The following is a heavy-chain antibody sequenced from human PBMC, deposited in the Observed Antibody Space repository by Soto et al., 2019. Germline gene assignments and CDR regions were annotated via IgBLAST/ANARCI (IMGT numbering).Heavy chain of an antibody. Sequence: PGGSLRLSCAASGFTFSSYGMHWVRQAPGKGLEWVAVIWYDGSNKYYADSVKGRFTISRDNSKNTLYLQMNSLRAEDTAVYYCARVEEVITIVGVVHNYYYYGMDVWGQGTTVTVSS. CDR2: IWYDGSNK. V-gene: IGHV3-33*01. J-gene: IGHJ6*02. CDR1: GFTFSSYG. CDR3: ARVEEVITIVGVVHNYYYYGMDV. D-gene: IGHD3-3*01.